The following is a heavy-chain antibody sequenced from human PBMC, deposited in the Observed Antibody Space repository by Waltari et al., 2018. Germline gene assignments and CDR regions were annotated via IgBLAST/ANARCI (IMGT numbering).Heavy chain of an antibody. J-gene: IGHJ4*02. CDR2: ISVYNGKV. D-gene: IGHD1-26*01. Sequence: QVQLVQSGAEVKELGASVKVSCRGSGYTFSDHGISWVRQARGQGLEWMGWISVYNGKVTYVQKFQGRVTMTTDTSTSTAYLELRSLRLDDTALYYCAIYPLQKGEWGQGTLVTVSS. V-gene: IGHV1-18*04. CDR1: GYTFSDHG. CDR3: AIYPLQKGE.